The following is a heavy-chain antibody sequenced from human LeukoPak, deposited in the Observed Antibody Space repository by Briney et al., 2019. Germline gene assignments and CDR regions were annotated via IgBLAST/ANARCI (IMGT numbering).Heavy chain of an antibody. J-gene: IGHJ6*02. CDR2: TYYRSKWYN. CDR3: ASLGYWGDWGFVNV. D-gene: IGHD2-15*01. CDR1: GDSVSSNSAA. V-gene: IGHV6-1*01. Sequence: SQTLSLTCAISGDSVSSNSAAWNWIRQSPSRGLEWLGRTYYRSKWYNDYAVSVKSRITINPDTSKNQFSLQLSSVTPEDTAVYYCASLGYWGDWGFVNVWGQGTTVTVSS.